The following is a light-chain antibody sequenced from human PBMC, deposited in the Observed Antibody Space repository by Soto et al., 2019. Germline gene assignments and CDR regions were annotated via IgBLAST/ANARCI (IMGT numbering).Light chain of an antibody. J-gene: IGKJ2*01. CDR1: QSIGSS. CDR2: DAS. V-gene: IGKV1-5*01. Sequence: DIQMTQSPSTLSASVGDRVTITCRASQSIGSSLAWYQQKPGKAPKFLIYDASTLESGVPSRFSGSGSGTEFTLTISSLHPDDFATYYCQQYNNYYTFGQGTKLEIK. CDR3: QQYNNYYT.